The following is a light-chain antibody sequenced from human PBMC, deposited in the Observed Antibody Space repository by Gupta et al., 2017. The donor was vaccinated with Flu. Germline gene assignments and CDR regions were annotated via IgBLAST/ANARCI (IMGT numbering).Light chain of an antibody. V-gene: IGLV3-9*01. J-gene: IGLJ2*01. CDR2: RDS. Sequence: SYDLTQPLSVSVALGQTAKITCSENNIGTKNVHWYQQKAGQAPLLVIYRDSRRTAGIPERFSASNSGNTATLTLRGAQAGDEGEYYCQVWDSSTAVFGGGTKLTVL. CDR3: QVWDSSTAV. CDR1: NIGTKN.